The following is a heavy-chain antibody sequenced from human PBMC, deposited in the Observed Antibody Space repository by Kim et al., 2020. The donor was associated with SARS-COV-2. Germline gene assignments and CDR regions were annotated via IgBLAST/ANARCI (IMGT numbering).Heavy chain of an antibody. CDR2: IYSGGSST. V-gene: IGHV3-23*03. D-gene: IGHD3-16*02. J-gene: IGHJ6*02. Sequence: GGSLRLSCAASGFTFSSYAMSWVRQAPGKGLEWVSVIYSGGSSTYYADSVKGRFTISRDNSKNTRYLQMNSLRAEDTAVYYCAKDTRVLLGYPYYYYGMDVWGQGTTVTVSS. CDR1: GFTFSSYA. CDR3: AKDTRVLLGYPYYYYGMDV.